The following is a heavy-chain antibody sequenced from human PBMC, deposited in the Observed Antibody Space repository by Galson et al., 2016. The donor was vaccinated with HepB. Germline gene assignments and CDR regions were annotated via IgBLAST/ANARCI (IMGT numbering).Heavy chain of an antibody. D-gene: IGHD1-26*01. J-gene: IGHJ4*02. CDR1: GDSVSSNSAN. Sequence: CAISGDSVSSNSANWHWIRQSPSRGLEWLGRTYYKSNWYYDYAVSVKSRITLNPDTSKNQFSLQLNSVTPEDTAVYYCTRSSPFNTGTFDSWGQGTLVTVSS. V-gene: IGHV6-1*01. CDR3: TRSSPFNTGTFDS. CDR2: TYYKSNWYY.